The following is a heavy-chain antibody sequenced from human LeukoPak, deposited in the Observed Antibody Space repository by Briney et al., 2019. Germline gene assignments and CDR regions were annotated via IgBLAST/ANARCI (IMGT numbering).Heavy chain of an antibody. CDR1: GFTFSSYG. V-gene: IGHV3-33*08. Sequence: GRSLRLSCAASGFTFSSYGMHWVRQAPGKGLEWVAVIWYDGSNKYYADSVKGRFTISRDNSKNTLYLQMNSLRAEDTAVYYCARPLESYYYMDVWGKGTTVTVSS. J-gene: IGHJ6*03. CDR3: ARPLESYYYMDV. CDR2: IWYDGSNK. D-gene: IGHD3-3*01.